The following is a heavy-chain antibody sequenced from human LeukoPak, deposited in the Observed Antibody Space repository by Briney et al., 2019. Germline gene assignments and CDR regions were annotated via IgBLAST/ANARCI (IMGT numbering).Heavy chain of an antibody. V-gene: IGHV3-7*03. CDR1: GFTFSSYA. J-gene: IGHJ3*02. Sequence: GGSLRLSCAASGFTFSSYAMSWVRQAPGKGLEWVANIKQDGSDKYYVDSVKGRFTISRDNAKNSLYLQMNSLRAEDTAVYYCTRARPLDYGGPFDIWGRGTMVTVSS. CDR2: IKQDGSDK. CDR3: TRARPLDYGGPFDI. D-gene: IGHD4-23*01.